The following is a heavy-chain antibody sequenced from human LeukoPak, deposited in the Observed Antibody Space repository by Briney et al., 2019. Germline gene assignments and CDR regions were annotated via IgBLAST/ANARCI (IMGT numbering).Heavy chain of an antibody. CDR3: AKSKTAAAGTGEFDI. CDR2: FSATDGST. J-gene: IGHJ3*02. Sequence: GGSLRLSCAASGFSVSNNYMNWVRQAPGKGLEWVSGFSATDGSTQYADSVRGRFTISRDNSKNTLFLQMNSLRAEDTAVYYCAKSKTAAAGTGEFDIWGQGTMVTVSS. V-gene: IGHV3-23*01. D-gene: IGHD6-13*01. CDR1: GFSVSNNY.